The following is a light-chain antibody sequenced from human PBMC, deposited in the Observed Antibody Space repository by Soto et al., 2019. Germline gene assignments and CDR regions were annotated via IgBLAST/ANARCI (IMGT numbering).Light chain of an antibody. CDR1: QSISNW. CDR3: QHYKSYPWT. CDR2: KAS. Sequence: DIQMTQSPSTLSASVGGRVTIPCRASQSISNWLAWYQQKPGKAPKLLIYKASSLASGVPSRFSGSGSETEFTLTISSLQPDDFAIYYCQHYKSYPWTFGQGTKVDI. V-gene: IGKV1-5*03. J-gene: IGKJ1*01.